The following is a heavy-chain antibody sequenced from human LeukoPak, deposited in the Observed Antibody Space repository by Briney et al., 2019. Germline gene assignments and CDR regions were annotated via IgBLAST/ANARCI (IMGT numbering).Heavy chain of an antibody. CDR1: GYTFTSYA. J-gene: IGHJ4*02. Sequence: ASVKVSCTPSGYTFTSYALSWVRQAPGQGLEWMGWISAYNGNTNYAQKLQGRVTMTTDTSTSTAYMELRSLRSDDTAVYYCARDLDQYSGRFGGFGHDFWGQGTLVTVSS. V-gene: IGHV1-18*01. CDR3: ARDLDQYSGRFGGFGHDF. D-gene: IGHD1-26*01. CDR2: ISAYNGNT.